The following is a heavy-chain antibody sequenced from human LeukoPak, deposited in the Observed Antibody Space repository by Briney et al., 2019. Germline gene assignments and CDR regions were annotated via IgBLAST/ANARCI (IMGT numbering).Heavy chain of an antibody. CDR3: ARDNQGDYYDSSGYLYYYMDV. CDR1: GGTFSSYA. V-gene: IGHV1-69*05. CDR2: IIPIFGTA. J-gene: IGHJ6*03. D-gene: IGHD3-22*01. Sequence: SVKVSCKASGGTFSSYAISWVRQAPGQGLEWMGGIIPIFGTANYAQKFQGRVTITTDESTSTAYMELSSLRSEDTAVYYCARDNQGDYYDSSGYLYYYMDVWGKGTTVIVSS.